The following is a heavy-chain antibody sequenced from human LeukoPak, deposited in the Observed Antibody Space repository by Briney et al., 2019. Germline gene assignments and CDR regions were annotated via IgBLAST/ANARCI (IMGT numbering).Heavy chain of an antibody. Sequence: SETLSLTCAVYGGSFSGYYWSWIRQPPGKGLEWIGEINHSGSTNYNPSLKSRVTISVDTSKNQFSLKLSSVTAADTAVYYCARGQQQFWYWGQGTLVTVSS. CDR2: INHSGST. CDR3: ARGQQQFWY. D-gene: IGHD3-3*02. J-gene: IGHJ4*02. CDR1: GGSFSGYY. V-gene: IGHV4-34*01.